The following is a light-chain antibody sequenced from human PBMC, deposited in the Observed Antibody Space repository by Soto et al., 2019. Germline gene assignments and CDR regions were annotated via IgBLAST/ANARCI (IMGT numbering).Light chain of an antibody. CDR3: QQTYSTPRT. J-gene: IGKJ1*01. CDR1: QSISNY. CDR2: TAS. V-gene: IGKV1-39*01. Sequence: DVQMTQSPSSLSASVGDSVTITCRASQSISNYLNWYQQTPGKAPKLLIYTASSLQTGVPSRFSGSGFGTDFTLTISSLHPEDFATYYCQQTYSTPRTFGQGTKVEIK.